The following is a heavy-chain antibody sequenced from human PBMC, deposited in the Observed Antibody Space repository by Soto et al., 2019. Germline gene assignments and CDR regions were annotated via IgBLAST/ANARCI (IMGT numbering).Heavy chain of an antibody. V-gene: IGHV3-30-3*01. J-gene: IGHJ4*02. CDR2: ISYDGSNK. CDR3: AREDNWNHYFDY. D-gene: IGHD1-20*01. Sequence: VAVISYDGSNKYYADSVKGRFTISRDNSKNTLYLQMNSLRAEDTAVYYCAREDNWNHYFDYWGQGTLVTVSS.